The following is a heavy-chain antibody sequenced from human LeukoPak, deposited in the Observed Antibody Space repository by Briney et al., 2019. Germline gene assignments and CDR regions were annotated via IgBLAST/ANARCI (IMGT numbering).Heavy chain of an antibody. CDR1: GFTFSRYS. J-gene: IGHJ3*02. CDR2: ITSSSSYI. V-gene: IGHV3-21*01. Sequence: PGGSLRLSCAASGFTFSRYSMNWVRQAPGKGLEWVSSITSSSSYIYYADSVKGRFTISRDNAKNSLYLQMNSLRAEDTAVYYCARGYCSGGSCYSPDAFDIWGQGTMVTVSS. CDR3: ARGYCSGGSCYSPDAFDI. D-gene: IGHD2-15*01.